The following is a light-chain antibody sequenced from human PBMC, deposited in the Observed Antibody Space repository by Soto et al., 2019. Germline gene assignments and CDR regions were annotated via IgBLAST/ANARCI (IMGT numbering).Light chain of an antibody. CDR1: QSVSGY. Sequence: EIVLTQSPATLSLSPGERATLSCRASQSVSGYLAWYQQKPGQAPRLLMYDASNRATGIPARFSGSGSGSDFPLTISSLEPEDFAVYYCQQRSNWPSTFGGGTKVEIK. CDR3: QQRSNWPST. CDR2: DAS. V-gene: IGKV3-11*01. J-gene: IGKJ4*01.